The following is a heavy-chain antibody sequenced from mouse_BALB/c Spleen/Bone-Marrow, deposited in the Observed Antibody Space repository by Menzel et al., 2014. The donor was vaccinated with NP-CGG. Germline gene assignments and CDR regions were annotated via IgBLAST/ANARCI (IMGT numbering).Heavy chain of an antibody. CDR2: ISYDGSN. CDR1: GYSITSGYY. J-gene: IGHJ3*01. D-gene: IGHD1-1*01. V-gene: IGHV3-6*02. Sequence: ESGPGLVKPSQSLSLTRSVTGYSITSGYYWNWIRQFPGNQLEWMGYISYDGSNNYNPSLKNRISITRDTSKNQFVLKLNSVTTEDTATYYCAREGGSRAYWGQGTLVTVSA. CDR3: AREGGSRAY.